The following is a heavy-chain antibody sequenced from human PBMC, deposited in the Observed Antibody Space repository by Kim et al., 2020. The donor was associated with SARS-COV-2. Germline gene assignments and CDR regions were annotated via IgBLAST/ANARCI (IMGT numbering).Heavy chain of an antibody. CDR3: VRGGVFFDS. CDR2: TYYRSKWFN. D-gene: IGHD6-13*01. V-gene: IGHV6-1*01. Sequence: SQTLSLTCAISGDSVSINTAACNWIRQSPSRGLEWLGRTYYRSKWFNDYEVSVKSRISINPDTSKNQFSLQLNSVTPEDTAVYYCVRGGVFFDSWGQGTLVSISS. J-gene: IGHJ4*02. CDR1: GDSVSINTAA.